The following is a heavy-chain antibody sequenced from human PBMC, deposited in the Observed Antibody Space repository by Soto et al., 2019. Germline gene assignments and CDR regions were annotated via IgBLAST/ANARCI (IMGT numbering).Heavy chain of an antibody. J-gene: IGHJ3*02. CDR2: ISSSSSTI. D-gene: IGHD3-3*01. V-gene: IGHV3-48*01. CDR3: ARDWLRFLDWLSSPDAFDI. Sequence: GGSLRLSCAASGFTFSSYSMNWVRQAPGKGLEWVSYISSSSSTIYYADSVKGRFTISRDNAKNSLYLQMNSLRAEDTAVYYCARDWLRFLDWLSSPDAFDISGQGTIVTVSS. CDR1: GFTFSSYS.